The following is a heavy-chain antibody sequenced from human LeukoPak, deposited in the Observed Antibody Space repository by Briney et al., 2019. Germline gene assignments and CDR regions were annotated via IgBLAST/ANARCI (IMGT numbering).Heavy chain of an antibody. D-gene: IGHD3-10*01. CDR3: ARMGLWFGELLGRRDF. Sequence: PGGSLRLSCAASGFTVSSDYMSWVRQAPGKGLEWVSVIYRAGSTHYADSVKGRFTISRDNSKNTLDLQMNSLRVEDSAVYFCARMGLWFGELLGRRDFWGQGTLVTVSS. V-gene: IGHV3-66*01. J-gene: IGHJ4*02. CDR2: IYRAGST. CDR1: GFTVSSDY.